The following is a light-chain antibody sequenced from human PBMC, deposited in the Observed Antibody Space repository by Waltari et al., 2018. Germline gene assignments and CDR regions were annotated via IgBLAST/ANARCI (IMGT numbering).Light chain of an antibody. V-gene: IGKV4-1*01. CDR1: QSVLYSSNNKNY. Sequence: DIVMTQSPDSLAVSLGEWATINCKSSQSVLYSSNNKNYLTWYQQKPGQPPKLLIYWASTRESGVPDGFSGSGSGTDFTLTISSLQAEDVAVYYCQQYYSTPITFGQGTRLEIK. CDR2: WAS. CDR3: QQYYSTPIT. J-gene: IGKJ5*01.